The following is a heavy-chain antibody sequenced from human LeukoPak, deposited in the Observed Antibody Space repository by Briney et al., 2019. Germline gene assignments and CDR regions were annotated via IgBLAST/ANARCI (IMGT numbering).Heavy chain of an antibody. CDR3: ARAGGSTVSHSDY. V-gene: IGHV3-21*01. Sequence: PGGSLRLSCAASGFTFSSYSMNWIRQAPGKGLEWVSSISSSTSYIYYADSVKGRFTISRDNAKNSLYLQMNSLRAEDTAVYYCARAGGSTVSHSDYWGQGTLVTVSS. D-gene: IGHD4-17*01. J-gene: IGHJ4*02. CDR1: GFTFSSYS. CDR2: ISSSTSYI.